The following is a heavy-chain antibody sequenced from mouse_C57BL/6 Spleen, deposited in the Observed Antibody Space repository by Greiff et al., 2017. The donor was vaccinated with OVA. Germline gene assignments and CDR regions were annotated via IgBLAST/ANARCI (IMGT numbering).Heavy chain of an antibody. V-gene: IGHV1-15*01. CDR3: TGNYGISY. CDR1: GYTFTDYD. Sequence: VQLQQSGAELVKPGASVTLSCKASGYTFTDYDMHWVKQKPVHGLEWIGAIDPDTGGTDYNQKFKGKAILTADTSSSTAYMVLRSLTSEDSAVYYCTGNYGISYWGQGTTLTVSS. CDR2: IDPDTGGT. D-gene: IGHD1-1*01. J-gene: IGHJ2*01.